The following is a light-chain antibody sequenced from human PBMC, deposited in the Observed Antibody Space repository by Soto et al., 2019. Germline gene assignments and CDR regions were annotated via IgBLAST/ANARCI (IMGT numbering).Light chain of an antibody. CDR3: HQYGPSPGWT. Sequence: IVLTQSPGTLSLSPGDRATLSCRGNQSGSASFLAWHQQKPGQAPRLLIYAASTRAAGIPDRFSGSGSGADFSLTIIRLEPQDFAVYYCHQYGPSPGWTFGLGTKVEIK. V-gene: IGKV3-20*01. J-gene: IGKJ1*01. CDR2: AAS. CDR1: QSGSASF.